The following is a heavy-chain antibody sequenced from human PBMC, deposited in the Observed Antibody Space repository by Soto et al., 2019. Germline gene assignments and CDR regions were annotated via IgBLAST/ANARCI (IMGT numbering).Heavy chain of an antibody. Sequence: PSETLSLTCTVSGGSISSGDYYWSWIRQPPGKGLEWIGYIYYSGSTYYNPSLKSRVTISVDTSKDQFSLKLSSVTAADTAVYYCARGGDIVLVPAAIRIWGQGTTVTVSS. J-gene: IGHJ6*02. CDR2: IYYSGST. CDR1: GGSISSGDYY. CDR3: ARGGDIVLVPAAIRI. V-gene: IGHV4-30-4*01. D-gene: IGHD2-2*01.